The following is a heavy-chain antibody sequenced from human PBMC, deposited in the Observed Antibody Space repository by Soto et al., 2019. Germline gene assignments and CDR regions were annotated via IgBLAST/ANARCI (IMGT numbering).Heavy chain of an antibody. CDR1: GFTFRSYA. CDR2: ISGSGGST. CDR3: AKDEIAVAGPGYYYYGMDV. D-gene: IGHD6-19*01. V-gene: IGHV3-23*01. J-gene: IGHJ6*02. Sequence: GVSLRLSCAASGFTFRSYAMSWVRQAPGKGLEWVSVISGSGGSTYYADSEKGRFTISRDNSKNTLYLQMNSLRAEDTAVYYCAKDEIAVAGPGYYYYGMDVWGQGTTVTVSS.